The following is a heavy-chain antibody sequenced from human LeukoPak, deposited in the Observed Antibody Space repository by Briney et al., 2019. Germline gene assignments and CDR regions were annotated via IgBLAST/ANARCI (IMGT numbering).Heavy chain of an antibody. D-gene: IGHD6-13*01. Sequence: LPGGSLRLSCAASGFTFSSYAMSWVRQAPGKGLEWVSAISGSGGSTYYADSVKGRFTISRDNSKNTLYLQMNSLRAEDTAVYYCAKGPGYSSSWYRAEYFQHWGQGTLVTVSS. CDR3: AKGPGYSSSWYRAEYFQH. CDR1: GFTFSSYA. CDR2: ISGSGGST. V-gene: IGHV3-23*01. J-gene: IGHJ1*01.